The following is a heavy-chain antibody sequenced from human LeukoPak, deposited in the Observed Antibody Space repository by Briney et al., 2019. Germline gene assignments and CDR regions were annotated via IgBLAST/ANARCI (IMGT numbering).Heavy chain of an antibody. CDR1: GFTLSSYL. CDR2: IKQDGSEK. J-gene: IGHJ4*02. V-gene: IGHV3-7*01. CDR3: VRGYYAGRGHHFEY. Sequence: GSLRLSCATSGFTLSSYLMSWGRQAPGEGVEWVANIKQDGSEKYYVDSVKGRFTISRDNAKNSLYLQMNSLRAEDTAVYYCVRGYYAGRGHHFEYWGQGTLVTVSS. D-gene: IGHD3-22*01.